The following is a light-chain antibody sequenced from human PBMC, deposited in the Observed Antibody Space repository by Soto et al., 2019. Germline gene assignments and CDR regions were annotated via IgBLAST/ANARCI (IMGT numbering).Light chain of an antibody. CDR3: QQYYTTLP. Sequence: IVMTQSPEALAVCLREGATINCKSSQSVLYNADNKNYLAWYQQKPGQPTKLLIYWASTRDSGVPKRFSGVGSLSAFPLASSSLHAEDVAVYYCQQYYTTLPCGGGTNVQIK. CDR1: QSVLYNADNKNY. CDR2: WAS. V-gene: IGKV4-1*01. J-gene: IGKJ4*01.